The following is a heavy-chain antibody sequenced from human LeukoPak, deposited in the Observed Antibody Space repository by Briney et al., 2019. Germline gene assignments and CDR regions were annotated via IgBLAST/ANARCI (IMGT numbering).Heavy chain of an antibody. J-gene: IGHJ4*02. CDR2: INPNSGGT. Sequence: ASVKVSCKASGYTFTGYYMRWVRQAPGQGLEWMGRINPNSGGTNYAQKFQGRVTMTRDTSISTAYMELSRLRSDDTAVYYCARAFTARWDIVLMVYANVIDYWGQGTLVTVSS. D-gene: IGHD2-8*01. CDR3: ARAFTARWDIVLMVYANVIDY. CDR1: GYTFTGYY. V-gene: IGHV1-2*06.